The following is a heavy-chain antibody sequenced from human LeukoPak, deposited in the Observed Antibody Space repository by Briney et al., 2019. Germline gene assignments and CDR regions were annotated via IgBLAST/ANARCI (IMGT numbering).Heavy chain of an antibody. CDR1: GYTFTGYY. J-gene: IGHJ4*02. V-gene: IGHV1-2*02. CDR2: INPNSGGT. Sequence: ASVKVSCKAPGYTFTGYYMHWVRQAPGQGLEWMGWINPNSGGTNYAQKFQGRVTMTRDTSISTAYMELSRLRSDDTAVYYCAREEGFGEFHFDYWGQGTLVTVSS. CDR3: AREEGFGEFHFDY. D-gene: IGHD3-10*01.